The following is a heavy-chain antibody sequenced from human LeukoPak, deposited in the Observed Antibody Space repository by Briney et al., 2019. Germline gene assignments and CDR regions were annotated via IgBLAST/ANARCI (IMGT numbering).Heavy chain of an antibody. CDR1: GGSISSGDYY. CDR3: ARGDYSEQGPNWYFDL. CDR2: IYYSGST. Sequence: PSETLSLTCTVSGGSISSGDYYWSWIRQPPGKGLEWIGYIYYSGSTYYNPSLKSRVTISVDTSKNQFSLKLSSVTAADTAVYYCARGDYSEQGPNWYFDLWGRGTLVTVSS. J-gene: IGHJ2*01. D-gene: IGHD4-11*01. V-gene: IGHV4-30-4*08.